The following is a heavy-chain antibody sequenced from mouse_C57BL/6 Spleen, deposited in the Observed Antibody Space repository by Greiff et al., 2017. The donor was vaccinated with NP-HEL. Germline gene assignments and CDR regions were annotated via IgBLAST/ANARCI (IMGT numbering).Heavy chain of an antibody. V-gene: IGHV1-82*01. CDR3: ARRAQTAQASFAY. D-gene: IGHD3-2*02. CDR1: GYAFSSSW. Sequence: QVQLKESGPELVKPGASVKISCKASGYAFSSSWMNWVKQRPGKGLEWIGRIYPGDGDTNYNGKFKGKATLTADKSSSTAYMQLSSLTSEDSAVYFCARRAQTAQASFAYWGQGTLVTVSA. CDR2: IYPGDGDT. J-gene: IGHJ3*01.